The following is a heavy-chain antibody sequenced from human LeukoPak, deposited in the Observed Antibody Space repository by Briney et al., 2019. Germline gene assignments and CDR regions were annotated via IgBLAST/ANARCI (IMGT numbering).Heavy chain of an antibody. J-gene: IGHJ4*02. CDR2: IHTSGST. D-gene: IGHD6-19*01. Sequence: SETLSLTCAVSGYSISSGYYWGWIRQPPGKGLEWIGQIHTSGSTNYNPPLKSRVSMSIDTTEDQVSLTIRSVTAADTAFYYCARRDISSGWSFDYWGQGTLVTVSS. V-gene: IGHV4-38-2*01. CDR3: ARRDISSGWSFDY. CDR1: GYSISSGYY.